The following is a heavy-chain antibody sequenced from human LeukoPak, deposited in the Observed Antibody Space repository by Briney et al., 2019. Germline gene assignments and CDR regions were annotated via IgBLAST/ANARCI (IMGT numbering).Heavy chain of an antibody. CDR3: ARENVVVVAATGGGFDY. V-gene: IGHV1-2*02. J-gene: IGHJ4*02. Sequence: GASVKVSCKASGYTFTGYYMHWVRQAPGQGLEWMGWINLNSGGTNYAQKFQGRVTMTRDTSISPAYMELSRLRSDDTAVYYCARENVVVVAATGGGFDYWGQGTLVTVSS. D-gene: IGHD2-15*01. CDR2: INLNSGGT. CDR1: GYTFTGYY.